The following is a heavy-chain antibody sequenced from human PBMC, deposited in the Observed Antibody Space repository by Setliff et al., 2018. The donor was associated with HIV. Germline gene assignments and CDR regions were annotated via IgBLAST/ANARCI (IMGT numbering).Heavy chain of an antibody. CDR3: ARLKDIVVVPAVTDDAFDI. CDR2: INHSGST. V-gene: IGHV4-34*01. Sequence: ASETLSLTCAVYGGSFSGYYWSWIRQPPGKGLEWIGEINHSGSTNYNPSLKSRVTISVDTSKNQFSLKLSSVTAADTAVYYCARLKDIVVVPAVTDDAFDIWGQGTMVTVSS. CDR1: GGSFSGYY. D-gene: IGHD2-2*01. J-gene: IGHJ3*02.